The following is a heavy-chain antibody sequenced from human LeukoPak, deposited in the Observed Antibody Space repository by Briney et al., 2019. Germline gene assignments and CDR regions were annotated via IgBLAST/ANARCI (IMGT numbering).Heavy chain of an antibody. CDR1: GDSVSSNSAA. V-gene: IGHV6-1*01. Sequence: SQSLSLTCAVSGDSVSSNSAAWNWIRQSPSRGLEWLGRTYYRSKWYNEYAVSVKSRMTINPDTSKNQFSLQLNSMTPEDTAVYYCARELWFGEIYYYYMDVWGKGTTVTVSS. J-gene: IGHJ6*03. D-gene: IGHD3-10*01. CDR3: ARELWFGEIYYYYMDV. CDR2: TYYRSKWYN.